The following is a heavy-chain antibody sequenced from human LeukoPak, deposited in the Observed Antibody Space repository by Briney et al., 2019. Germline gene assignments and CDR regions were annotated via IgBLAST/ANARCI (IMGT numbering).Heavy chain of an antibody. D-gene: IGHD2-8*02. CDR3: ARSPAGGLTDY. V-gene: IGHV4-31*02. Sequence: LRLSCAASGFTFSSYAMSWIRQHPGKGLEWIGYIYYSGSTYYNPSLKSRVTISVDTSKNQFSLKLSSVTAADTAVYYCARSPAGGLTDYWGQGTLVTVSS. CDR1: GFTFSSYA. J-gene: IGHJ4*02. CDR2: IYYSGST.